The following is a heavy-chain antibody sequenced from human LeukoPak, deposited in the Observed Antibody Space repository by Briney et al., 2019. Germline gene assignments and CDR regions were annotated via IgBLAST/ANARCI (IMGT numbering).Heavy chain of an antibody. J-gene: IGHJ4*02. CDR2: IYYSGST. CDR1: GGSISSSSYY. D-gene: IGHD3-22*01. CDR3: ARSGDYYDSSGYYPLGY. V-gene: IGHV4-39*07. Sequence: SSETLSLTCTVSGGSISSSSYYWGWIRQPPGKGLEWIGSIYYSGSTYYNPSLKSRVTISVDTSKNQFSLKLSSVTAADTAVYYCARSGDYYDSSGYYPLGYWGQGTLVTVSS.